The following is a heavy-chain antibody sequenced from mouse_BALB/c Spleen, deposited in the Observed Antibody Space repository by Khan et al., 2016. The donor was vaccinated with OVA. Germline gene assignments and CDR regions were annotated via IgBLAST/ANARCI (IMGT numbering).Heavy chain of an antibody. J-gene: IGHJ4*01. Sequence: EVELVESGGGLVQPGGSRKLSCAASGFTFSSFGMHWVRQAPEKGLEWVAYISSGSRTIFYADTVKGRFTVSRDNPKNTLLLQMTSLRSEDTAMYYCARATSVVARALDYWGQGTSVTVSS. CDR3: ARATSVVARALDY. CDR2: ISSGSRTI. D-gene: IGHD1-1*01. V-gene: IGHV5-17*02. CDR1: GFTFSSFG.